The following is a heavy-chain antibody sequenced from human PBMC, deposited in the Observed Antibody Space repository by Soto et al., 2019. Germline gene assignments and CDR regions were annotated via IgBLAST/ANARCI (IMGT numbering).Heavy chain of an antibody. D-gene: IGHD6-13*01. V-gene: IGHV1-18*01. CDR3: AGVWTQQLARNWFDP. J-gene: IGHJ5*02. CDR1: GYTFGTYG. CDR2: ISAFNGNT. Sequence: QAQLVQSAAEVKKPGASVKVSCRASGYTFGTYGITWVRQAPGQGLEWIAWISAFNGNTNYAQKFQGRVTMTTDSSPSTADMELRSLPSDDTAVYYCAGVWTQQLARNWFDPWGQGTLVTVSS.